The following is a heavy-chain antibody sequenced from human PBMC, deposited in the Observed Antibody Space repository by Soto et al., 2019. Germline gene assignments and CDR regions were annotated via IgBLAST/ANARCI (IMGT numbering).Heavy chain of an antibody. Sequence: QVQLRESGPGLVKPSDTLSLTCTVSGGSITSFYCSWVRQPPGKGLEWIGYIYYNGNTNYNPSLKSRVTISVDTSKNQFSLNLSSVTAADTAVYYCTRGSSGWFPRPLEYWGQGTLVTVSS. D-gene: IGHD6-19*01. CDR1: GGSITSFY. J-gene: IGHJ4*02. CDR2: IYYNGNT. V-gene: IGHV4-59*07. CDR3: TRGSSGWFPRPLEY.